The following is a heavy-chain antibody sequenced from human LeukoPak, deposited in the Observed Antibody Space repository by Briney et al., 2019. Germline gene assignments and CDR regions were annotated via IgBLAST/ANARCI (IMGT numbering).Heavy chain of an antibody. CDR3: ARALSYGSGIDYYGMDV. CDR2: IYYSGST. Sequence: SETLSLTWTVSGGSISSGGYYWSWIRQHPGKGLEWIGYIYYSGSTYYNPSLKSRVTISVDTSKNQFSLKLSSVTAADTAVYYCARALSYGSGIDYYGMDVWGQGTTVTVSS. J-gene: IGHJ6*02. V-gene: IGHV4-31*02. D-gene: IGHD3-10*01. CDR1: GGSISSGGYY.